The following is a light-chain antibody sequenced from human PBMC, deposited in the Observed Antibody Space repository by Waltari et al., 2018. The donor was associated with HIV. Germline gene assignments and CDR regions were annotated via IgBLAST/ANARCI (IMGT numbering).Light chain of an antibody. CDR3: QSYDSSLSVVV. Sequence: QSVLTQPHSVSGAPGQRVTISCTGSSYNIGAGYDVHWYQHLPGTAPKLLIYGNSNRPSGVPDRFSGSKSGTSASLAITGLQAEDESDYYCQSYDSSLSVVVFGGGTKLTVL. V-gene: IGLV1-40*01. J-gene: IGLJ2*01. CDR2: GNS. CDR1: SYNIGAGYD.